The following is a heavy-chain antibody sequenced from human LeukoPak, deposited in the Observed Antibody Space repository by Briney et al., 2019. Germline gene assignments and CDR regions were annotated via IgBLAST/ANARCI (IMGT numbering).Heavy chain of an antibody. CDR2: INPGDFGT. Sequence: TGESLKISCKGSGYSFTSYWIGWVRQMPGKGREWMGIINPGDFGTRYSPSFQGRVSISPDKSISTAYLQWSSLKASDTAMYYCARRNFIIAAAGTGHDAFDIWGQGTMVTVSS. J-gene: IGHJ3*02. CDR3: ARRNFIIAAAGTGHDAFDI. CDR1: GYSFTSYW. D-gene: IGHD6-13*01. V-gene: IGHV5-51*01.